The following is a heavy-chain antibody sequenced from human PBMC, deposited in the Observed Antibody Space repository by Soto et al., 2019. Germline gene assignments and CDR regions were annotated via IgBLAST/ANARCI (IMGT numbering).Heavy chain of an antibody. J-gene: IGHJ4*02. D-gene: IGHD3-3*01. CDR3: AKPRSGVVISLYYFDY. V-gene: IGHV3-66*04. Sequence: GSLRLSCAASGFTVSSNYMSWVRQAPGKGLEWVSVIYSGGSTYYADSVKGRFTISRDNSKNTLYLQMNSLRAEDTAVYYCAKPRSGVVISLYYFDYWGQGTLVTVSS. CDR1: GFTVSSNY. CDR2: IYSGGST.